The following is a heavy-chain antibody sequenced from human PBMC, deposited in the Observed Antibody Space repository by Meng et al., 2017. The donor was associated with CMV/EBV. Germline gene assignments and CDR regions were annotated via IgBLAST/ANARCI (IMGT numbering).Heavy chain of an antibody. CDR3: ARYRFCSSITCHARGHYYNYGMDV. CDR1: GGTFSSYA. CDR2: IIPFFGTA. Sequence: SVKVSCKASGGTFSSYAISWVRQAPGQGLEWMGGIIPFFGTANYAQKFQGRVTITTDESTSTAYMELNSLRSEDTAVYHCARYRFCSSITCHARGHYYNYGMDVWGQGTTVTVSS. J-gene: IGHJ6*02. D-gene: IGHD2-2*01. V-gene: IGHV1-69*05.